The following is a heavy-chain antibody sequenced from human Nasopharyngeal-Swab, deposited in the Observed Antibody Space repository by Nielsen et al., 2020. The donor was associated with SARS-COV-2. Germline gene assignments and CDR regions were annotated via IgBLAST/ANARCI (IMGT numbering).Heavy chain of an antibody. V-gene: IGHV3-73*01. CDR1: GFTFSSYG. CDR2: IRSKGNSYAT. D-gene: IGHD2-15*01. CDR3: TRCGGSCYTGKDY. J-gene: IGHJ4*02. Sequence: GGSLRLSCAASGFTFSSYGIHWVRQASGKGLEWVGRIRSKGNSYATEYAASVEGRFTISRDDSKNTAYLQMNSLITEDTAIYYCTRCGGSCYTGKDYWGQGTLVTVSS.